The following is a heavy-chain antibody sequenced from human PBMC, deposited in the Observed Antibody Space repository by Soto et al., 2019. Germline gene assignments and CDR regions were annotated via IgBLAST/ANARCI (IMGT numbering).Heavy chain of an antibody. D-gene: IGHD2-8*01. Sequence: EVQLVESGGGLVQPGGSLRLSCEATGFTFSTYWMHWVRQGPGKGLVWVSRISTDGSSTTYADSVKGLLTISRDNAKNTLYLQMNSLRAEDTAVYYCARATGTNHPFDYWGQGSLVTVSS. CDR1: GFTFSTYW. V-gene: IGHV3-74*01. J-gene: IGHJ4*02. CDR2: ISTDGSST. CDR3: ARATGTNHPFDY.